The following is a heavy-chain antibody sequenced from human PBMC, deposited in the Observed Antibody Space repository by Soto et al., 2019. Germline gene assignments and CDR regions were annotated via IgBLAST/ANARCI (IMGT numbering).Heavy chain of an antibody. D-gene: IGHD3-22*01. CDR1: GFTFDDYA. V-gene: IGHV3-23*04. CDR2: ISGSGGST. Sequence: EVQLVESGGGLVQPGRSLRLSCAASGFTFDDYAMHWVRQAPGKGLEWVSGISGSGGSTYYADSVKGRFTISRDNSKNTLYLQMNSLRAEDTAVYYCAKGQYYYDSSGYYYSFWGQGTLVTVSS. J-gene: IGHJ4*02. CDR3: AKGQYYYDSSGYYYSF.